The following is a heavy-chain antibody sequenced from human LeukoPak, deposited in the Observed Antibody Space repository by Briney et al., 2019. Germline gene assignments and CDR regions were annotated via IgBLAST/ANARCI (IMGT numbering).Heavy chain of an antibody. J-gene: IGHJ5*02. CDR3: ARVVTGGIHLNWFDP. CDR2: INPNSGGT. Sequence: ASVKVSCKASGYTFTGYYMHWVRQAPGQGLEWMGWINPNSGGTNYAQKFQGRVTMTRDTSISTAYMELSRLRSDDTAVYYCARVVTGGIHLNWFDPWGQGTLVTVSS. D-gene: IGHD4-23*01. V-gene: IGHV1-2*02. CDR1: GYTFTGYY.